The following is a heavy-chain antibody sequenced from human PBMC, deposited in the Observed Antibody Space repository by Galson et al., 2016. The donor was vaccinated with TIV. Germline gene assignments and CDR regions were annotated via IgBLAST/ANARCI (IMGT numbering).Heavy chain of an antibody. D-gene: IGHD1-1*01. Sequence: SLRLSCATSGFSFSHYGMHWVRQAPGKGLEWLAVIRYDDLTTFYADSVKDRFFISRDDSRSTLYLDITSLTIDDTALYYCSTDRLWKDVWDGFGFWGQGTMGTVS. CDR2: IRYDDLTT. J-gene: IGHJ3*01. V-gene: IGHV3-33*01. CDR1: GFSFSHYG. CDR3: STDRLWKDVWDGFGF.